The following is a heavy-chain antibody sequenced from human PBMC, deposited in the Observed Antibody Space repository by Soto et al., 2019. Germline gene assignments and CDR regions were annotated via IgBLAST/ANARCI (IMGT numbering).Heavy chain of an antibody. CDR2: IDPSDSYT. D-gene: IGHD2-2*01. Sequence: GESLKISCNGSGYSFTSYWISWVRQMPGKGLEWMGRIDPSDSYTNYSPSFQGHVTISADKSISTAYLQWSSLKASDTAMYYCARHLRPAAYYYYYGMDVWGQGTTVTVSS. CDR1: GYSFTSYW. CDR3: ARHLRPAAYYYYYGMDV. J-gene: IGHJ6*02. V-gene: IGHV5-10-1*01.